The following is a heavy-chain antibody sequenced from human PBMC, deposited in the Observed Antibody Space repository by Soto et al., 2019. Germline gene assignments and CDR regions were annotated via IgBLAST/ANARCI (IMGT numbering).Heavy chain of an antibody. CDR2: IIPISGTA. J-gene: IGHJ6*02. D-gene: IGHD2-2*01. Sequence: QVQLVQSGAEVKKPGSSVKVSCKASGGTFSSYAISWVRQAPGQGLEWMGGIIPISGTANYAQKFQVRVTITADESTSTAYMELSSLRSEDTAVYYCARSQVSSTSLEIYYYYYYGMDVWGQGTTVTVSS. CDR1: GGTFSSYA. V-gene: IGHV1-69*01. CDR3: ARSQVSSTSLEIYYYYYYGMDV.